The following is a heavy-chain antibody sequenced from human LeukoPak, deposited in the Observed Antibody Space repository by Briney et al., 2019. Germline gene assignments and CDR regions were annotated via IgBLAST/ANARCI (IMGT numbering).Heavy chain of an antibody. CDR2: ISSSGSTI. CDR1: GFTFSSYE. J-gene: IGHJ5*02. D-gene: IGHD2-15*01. CDR3: ARETVAGSRFDP. Sequence: PGGSLRLSCAASGFTFSSYEMNWVRQAPGKGLEWVSYISSSGSTIYYADSVKGRFTISRDNAKNSLYLQMNSLRAEDTAVYYCARETVAGSRFDPWGQGTLVTVSS. V-gene: IGHV3-48*03.